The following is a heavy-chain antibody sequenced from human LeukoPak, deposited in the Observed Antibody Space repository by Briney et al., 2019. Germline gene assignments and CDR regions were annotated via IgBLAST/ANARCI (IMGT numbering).Heavy chain of an antibody. Sequence: GGSLRLSCAASGFTFSSYSMNWVRQAPGKGLEWVSYISSVGGTISYADSVKGRFTISRDNAKNSLFLQMISLRVEDTAVYYCTRDRAYKTFDYWGQGALVTVSS. D-gene: IGHD3-16*01. V-gene: IGHV3-48*01. CDR1: GFTFSSYS. CDR3: TRDRAYKTFDY. J-gene: IGHJ4*02. CDR2: ISSVGGTI.